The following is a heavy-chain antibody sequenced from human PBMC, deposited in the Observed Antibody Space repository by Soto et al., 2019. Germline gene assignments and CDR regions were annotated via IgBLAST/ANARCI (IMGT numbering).Heavy chain of an antibody. J-gene: IGHJ6*02. CDR3: ARYYYGSGSPFYYCGMDV. V-gene: IGHV4-31*03. D-gene: IGHD3-10*01. Sequence: SETLSLTCTVSGGSISSGGYYWSWIRQHPGKGLEWIGYIYYSGSTYYNPSLKSRVTISVDTSKNQFSLKLSSVTAADTAVYHCARYYYGSGSPFYYCGMDVWGQGTTVTVSS. CDR1: GGSISSGGYY. CDR2: IYYSGST.